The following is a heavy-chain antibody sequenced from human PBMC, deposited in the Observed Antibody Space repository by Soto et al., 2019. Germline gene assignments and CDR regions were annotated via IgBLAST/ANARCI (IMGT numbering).Heavy chain of an antibody. CDR1: GGSIISYY. D-gene: IGHD3-10*01. CDR3: ARVGLLWFGENDAFDI. Sequence: SETLSLTCTVSGGSIISYYWSWIRQPPGKGLEWIGYIYYSGSTNYNPSLKSRVTISVDTSKNQFSLKLSSVTAADTAVYYCARVGLLWFGENDAFDIWGQGTMVTVSS. V-gene: IGHV4-59*01. J-gene: IGHJ3*02. CDR2: IYYSGST.